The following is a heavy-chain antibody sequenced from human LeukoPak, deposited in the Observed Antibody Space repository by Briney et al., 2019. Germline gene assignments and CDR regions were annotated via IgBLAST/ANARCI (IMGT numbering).Heavy chain of an antibody. CDR1: GFTFTYYA. CDR2: ISDSGGT. CDR3: AKTDCTSSSCYTIDS. J-gene: IGHJ4*02. Sequence: GGSLRLSCAASGFTFTYYAMSWVRQAPGKGLEWVSVISDSGGTSYADSGRGRFTISRDNSKNTLYLQMNSLRAEDTAVYYCAKTDCTSSSCYTIDSWGQGTLVTVSS. D-gene: IGHD2-2*02. V-gene: IGHV3-23*01.